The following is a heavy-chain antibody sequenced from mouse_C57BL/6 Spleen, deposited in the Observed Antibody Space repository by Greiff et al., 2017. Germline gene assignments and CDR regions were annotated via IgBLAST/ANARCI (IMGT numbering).Heavy chain of an antibody. J-gene: IGHJ3*01. D-gene: IGHD2-1*01. V-gene: IGHV14-1*01. CDR1: GFNIKDYY. CDR3: TSLYGNYLAWFAY. Sequence: EVQLQQSGAELVRPGASVKLSCTASGFNIKDYYMHWVKQRPEQGLEWIGRIDPEDGDTEYAPKFQGKATMTADTSSNTAYLQLSSLTSEDTAVYYCTSLYGNYLAWFAYWGQGTLVTVSA. CDR2: IDPEDGDT.